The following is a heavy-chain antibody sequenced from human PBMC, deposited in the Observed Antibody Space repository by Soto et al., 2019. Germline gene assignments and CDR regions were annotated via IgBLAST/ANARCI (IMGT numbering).Heavy chain of an antibody. V-gene: IGHV1-2*04. CDR2: INPNSGGT. J-gene: IGHJ4*02. CDR3: ARDNLDTIFGVVTGKDDY. Sequence: GASVKVSCKASVYTFTGYYIHWVRQAPGQGLEWMGWINPNSGGTNYAQKFQGWVTMTRDTSISTAYMELSSLRSEDTAVYYCARDNLDTIFGVVTGKDDYWGQGTLVTVSS. D-gene: IGHD3-3*01. CDR1: VYTFTGYY.